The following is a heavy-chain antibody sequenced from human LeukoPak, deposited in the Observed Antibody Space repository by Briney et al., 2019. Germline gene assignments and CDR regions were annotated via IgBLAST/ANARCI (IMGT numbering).Heavy chain of an antibody. Sequence: SETLSLTCTVSGYSISRINWWSWVRQAPGKGPEWIGEILYTGSTNYNPSLKSRVTVSIDKANNQFSLNLTSVTVADAAVYFCARKMGVGGTRPFDYWGQGTLVTVSS. D-gene: IGHD2-2*01. CDR3: ARKMGVGGTRPFDY. CDR1: GYSISRINW. V-gene: IGHV4-4*02. CDR2: ILYTGST. J-gene: IGHJ4*02.